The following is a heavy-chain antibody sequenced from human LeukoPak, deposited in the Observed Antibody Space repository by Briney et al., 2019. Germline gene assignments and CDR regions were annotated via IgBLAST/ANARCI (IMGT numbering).Heavy chain of an antibody. CDR3: ANHDFWSGYPTQKSFDY. CDR1: GGTFSSYA. J-gene: IGHJ4*02. V-gene: IGHV1-69*05. CDR2: IIPIFGPA. D-gene: IGHD3-3*01. Sequence: SVKVSCKASGGTFSSYAISWVRQAPGQGLEWMGRIIPIFGPANYAQKFQGRVTITTDESTSTAYMELSSLRSEDTAVYYCANHDFWSGYPTQKSFDYWGQGTLVTVSS.